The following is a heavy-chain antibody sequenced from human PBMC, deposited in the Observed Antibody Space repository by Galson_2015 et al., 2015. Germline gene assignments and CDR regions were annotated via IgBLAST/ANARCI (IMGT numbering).Heavy chain of an antibody. CDR3: VAEADTVTIAFDI. V-gene: IGHV1-69*02. CDR1: GGTFSSYT. D-gene: IGHD4-17*01. J-gene: IGHJ3*02. Sequence: SVKVSCKASGGTFSSYTISWVRQAPGQGLEWMGRIIPILGIANYAQKFQGRVTITADKSTSTAYMELSSLRSEDTAVYYCVAEADTVTIAFDIWGQGTMVTVSS. CDR2: IIPILGIA.